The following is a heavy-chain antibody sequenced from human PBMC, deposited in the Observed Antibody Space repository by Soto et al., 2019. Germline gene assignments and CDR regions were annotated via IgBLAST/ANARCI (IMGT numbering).Heavy chain of an antibody. Sequence: NPSETLSLTCTVSGGSVSSGSYYWSWIRQPPGKGLEWIGYIYYSGSTNYNPSLKSRVTISVDTSKNQFSLKLSSVTAADTAVYYCASLKGPGRDGYNPWYYYGMDVWGQGTTVTVSS. D-gene: IGHD5-12*01. J-gene: IGHJ6*02. CDR3: ASLKGPGRDGYNPWYYYGMDV. CDR1: GGSVSSGSYY. CDR2: IYYSGST. V-gene: IGHV4-61*01.